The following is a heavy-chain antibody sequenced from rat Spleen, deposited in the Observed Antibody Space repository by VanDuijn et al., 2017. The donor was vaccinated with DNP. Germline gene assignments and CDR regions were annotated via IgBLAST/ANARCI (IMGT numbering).Heavy chain of an antibody. D-gene: IGHD5-1*01. CDR2: ISYDGSST. Sequence: EVQLVESGGGLVQPGRSMKLSCAASGFTFSNYGMAWVRQAPKKGLEWVAYISYDGSSTYYRGSVKGRFTISRDNAKDTLYLQMDGLRSEDTATYYCTREKTGRDWGQGVVVTVSS. CDR3: TREKTGRD. CDR1: GFTFSNYG. J-gene: IGHJ2*01. V-gene: IGHV5-29*01.